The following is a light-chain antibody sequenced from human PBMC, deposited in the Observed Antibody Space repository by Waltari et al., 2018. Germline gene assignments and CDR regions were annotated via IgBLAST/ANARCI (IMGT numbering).Light chain of an antibody. Sequence: QSALTQPPSATGSPGQSVTISCTGGRWDVGAYRYVSWYQQHPGRAPKGIMYGVDKLPSGGPDRFSGSKSGTTASLTISGLKVEDEADYYCTSYGGTNNFLFGSGTKVTV. CDR3: TSYGGTNNFL. CDR1: RWDVGAYRY. J-gene: IGLJ1*01. V-gene: IGLV2-8*01. CDR2: GVD.